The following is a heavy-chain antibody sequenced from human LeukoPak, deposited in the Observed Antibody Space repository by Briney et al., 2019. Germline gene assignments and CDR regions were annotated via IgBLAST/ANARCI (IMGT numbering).Heavy chain of an antibody. D-gene: IGHD1-26*01. CDR1: GGSISGSSSY. CDR3: ARGSPYAS. V-gene: IGHV4-39*01. Sequence: SETLSLTCTVSGGSISGSSSYWGWIRQPPGKGLDYIGSIHFTGTTYYNPSLKSRVTLSVDTSQNQFSLKLTSVTAADTAVYYCARGSPYASWGQGTLVTASS. J-gene: IGHJ5*02. CDR2: IHFTGTT.